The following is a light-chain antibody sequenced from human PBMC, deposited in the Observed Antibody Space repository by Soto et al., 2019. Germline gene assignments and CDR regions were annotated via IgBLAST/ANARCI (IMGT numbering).Light chain of an antibody. CDR3: QQYGGSPLT. CDR1: QSVDSSY. V-gene: IGKV3-20*01. CDR2: DAS. J-gene: IGKJ4*01. Sequence: EIVLTQSPGTLSLSPGERATLSCRASQSVDSSYLAWYQQKPGQAPRLLIYDASSRATGIPDRFSGSGSGTDFTLTISRLEPEDFAVYYCQQYGGSPLTFGGGTRVEIK.